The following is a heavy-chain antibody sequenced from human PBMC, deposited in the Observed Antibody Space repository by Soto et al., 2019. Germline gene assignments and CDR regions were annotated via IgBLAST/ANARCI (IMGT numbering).Heavy chain of an antibody. CDR2: IYYSGST. J-gene: IGHJ4*02. Sequence: QVQLQESGPGLVKPSETLSLTCTVSGGSISSYYWSWIRQPPGKGLEWIGYIYYSGSTNYNPSLKSRVTISVDTSKNQFSLKRSSVTAADTAVYYCAGRASRYYYDSSGYFDYWGQGTLVTVSS. V-gene: IGHV4-59*01. D-gene: IGHD3-22*01. CDR3: AGRASRYYYDSSGYFDY. CDR1: GGSISSYY.